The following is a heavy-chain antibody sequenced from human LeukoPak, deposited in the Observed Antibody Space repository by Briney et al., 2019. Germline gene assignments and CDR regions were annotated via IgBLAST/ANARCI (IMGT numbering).Heavy chain of an antibody. CDR3: ARGTGWLYFDY. J-gene: IGHJ4*02. CDR1: GFRFNTYW. D-gene: IGHD6-19*01. CDR2: IYSGARP. V-gene: IGHV3-53*01. Sequence: QAGGSLRLSCAASGFRFNTYWMSWVRQAPGKGLEWVSVIYSGARPSYADSVKGRFTISRDNSKNTLYLQMNSLRAEDTAVYYCARGTGWLYFDYWGQGTLVTVSS.